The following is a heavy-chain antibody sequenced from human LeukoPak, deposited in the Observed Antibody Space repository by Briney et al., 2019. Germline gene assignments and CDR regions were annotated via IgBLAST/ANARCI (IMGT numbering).Heavy chain of an antibody. Sequence: SETLSLTCTVSGGSISSYYWGWIRQPPGKGLEWIGSIYYSGSTYYNPSLKSRVTISVDTSKNQFSLKLSSVTAADTAVYYCARGAVAGLYFDYWGQGTLVTVSS. V-gene: IGHV4-39*07. CDR2: IYYSGST. CDR1: GGSISSYY. CDR3: ARGAVAGLYFDY. J-gene: IGHJ4*02. D-gene: IGHD6-19*01.